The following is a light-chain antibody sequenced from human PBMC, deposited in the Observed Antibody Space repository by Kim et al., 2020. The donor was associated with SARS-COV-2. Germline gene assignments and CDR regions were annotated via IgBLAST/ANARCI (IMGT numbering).Light chain of an antibody. CDR2: QDS. J-gene: IGLJ3*02. V-gene: IGLV3-1*01. Sequence: SYELTQLPSVSVSPGQTASITCSGDKLGDKYACWYQQKPGQSPVLVIYQDSKLPSGIPERFSGSNSGNTATLTISGTQAMDEADYYCQAWDSSTGVFGGGTQLTVL. CDR1: KLGDKY. CDR3: QAWDSSTGV.